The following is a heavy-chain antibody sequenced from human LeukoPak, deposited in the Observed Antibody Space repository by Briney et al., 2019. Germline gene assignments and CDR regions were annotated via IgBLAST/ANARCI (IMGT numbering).Heavy chain of an antibody. J-gene: IGHJ4*02. D-gene: IGHD6-13*01. CDR3: AKDRAQQLVLDF. Sequence: SGTSLRLSCEASGFSFSIYGMHWVRQAPGKGLEWVAAIWEDGTNIHYADSVQGRFTISRDNSKNTLFLQMNSLRAEDTAVYYCAKDRAQQLVLDFWGQGTLVTVSS. CDR1: GFSFSIYG. V-gene: IGHV3-33*06. CDR2: IWEDGTNI.